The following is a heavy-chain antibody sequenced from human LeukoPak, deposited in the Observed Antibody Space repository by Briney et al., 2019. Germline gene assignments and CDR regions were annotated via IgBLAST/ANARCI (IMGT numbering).Heavy chain of an antibody. D-gene: IGHD2-2*02. CDR1: GFTFSDHA. CDR2: ISGSGGHT. Sequence: GGSLRLSCAGSGFTFSDHAMTWVRQAPGKGLEWVSGISGSGGHTYYADSVKGRFTISRDNSKNMLFLEMNSLRADDTAVYYCKIAYCSRTRCDKDFQHWGQGSLVTVSS. CDR3: KIAYCSRTRCDKDFQH. J-gene: IGHJ1*01. V-gene: IGHV3-23*01.